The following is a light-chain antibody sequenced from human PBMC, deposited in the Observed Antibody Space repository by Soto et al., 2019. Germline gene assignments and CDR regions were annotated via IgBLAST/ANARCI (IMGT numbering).Light chain of an antibody. Sequence: DIQMTQSPSFLSASVGDRVTITCRASQSIGKHLNWYQQKPGKAPKLLIYAASSLQSGVPSRFSGSGSGTDFTLTISSLQPEDFATYYCQQSYSTPWTFGQGTKVEFK. V-gene: IGKV1-39*01. CDR2: AAS. CDR1: QSIGKH. J-gene: IGKJ1*01. CDR3: QQSYSTPWT.